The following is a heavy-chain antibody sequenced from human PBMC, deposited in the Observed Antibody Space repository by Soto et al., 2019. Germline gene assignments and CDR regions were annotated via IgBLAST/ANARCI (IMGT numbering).Heavy chain of an antibody. D-gene: IGHD3-9*01. Sequence: GGSLRLSCTASGFTLSSYPMIWVRQAPGKGLEWVSGLSSTGKSAEYADSVKGRFTISRDSDKNTLHLQMNSLRADDTAVYYCAREFYGIFTVQYWGQGTLVTVSS. CDR3: AREFYGIFTVQY. V-gene: IGHV3-23*01. J-gene: IGHJ4*02. CDR1: GFTLSSYP. CDR2: LSSTGKSA.